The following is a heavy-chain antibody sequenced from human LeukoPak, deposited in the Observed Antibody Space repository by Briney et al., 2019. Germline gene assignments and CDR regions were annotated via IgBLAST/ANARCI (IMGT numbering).Heavy chain of an antibody. J-gene: IGHJ4*02. CDR2: ISYDGSNK. Sequence: GGSLRLSCAASGFTFSSYAMHWVRQAPGKGLEWVAVISYDGSNKYYADSVKGRFTISRDNSKNTLYLQMNSLRAEDTAVYYCARSYPEWFGESGMYYFDYWGQGTLVTVSS. V-gene: IGHV3-30-3*01. CDR1: GFTFSSYA. CDR3: ARSYPEWFGESGMYYFDY. D-gene: IGHD3-10*01.